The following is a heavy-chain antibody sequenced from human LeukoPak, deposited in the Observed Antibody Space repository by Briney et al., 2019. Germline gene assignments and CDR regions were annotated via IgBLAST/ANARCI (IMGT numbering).Heavy chain of an antibody. CDR2: AFHDGTA. Sequence: PSETLSLTCTLSGYSISSGFYWGWVRQPPGKGLEWIGNAFHDGTAYYSPSLKSRVTISVDSSKNQYSLKLTSVTAADTAVYYCAMLNNYDSTWGQGTLVTVSS. CDR1: GYSISSGFY. V-gene: IGHV4-38-2*02. J-gene: IGHJ5*02. CDR3: AMLNNYDST. D-gene: IGHD3-22*01.